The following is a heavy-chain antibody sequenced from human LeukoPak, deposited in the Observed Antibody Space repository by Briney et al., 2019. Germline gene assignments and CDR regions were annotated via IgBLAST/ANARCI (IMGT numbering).Heavy chain of an antibody. D-gene: IGHD4-23*01. CDR1: GLSSSSYG. CDR3: AQGHYVGNSGFLYN. J-gene: IGHJ4*02. V-gene: IGHV3-33*07. Sequence: GRSLRPACAASGLSSSSYGMYWVRHAPGKWLEWVALIYNDGGLPNYLDSVRGRFTISRDHSKNTLYLQMDSLRVKDPAIIYCAQGHYVGNSGFLYNSGQGYLVIVSS. CDR2: IYNDGGLP.